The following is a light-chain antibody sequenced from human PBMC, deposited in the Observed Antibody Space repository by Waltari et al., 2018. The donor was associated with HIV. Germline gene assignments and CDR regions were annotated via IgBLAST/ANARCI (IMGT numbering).Light chain of an antibody. CDR2: EGS. CDR3: CSYAGSSSLVV. Sequence: QSALTQPASVSGSRGQSITISCTGISSDVGSHNLVSWYQKHPGKAPKVMIFEGSKRPSGVSNRFPGSKSGNTASLTISGLQAEDEADYYCCSYAGSSSLVVFGGGTKLTVL. CDR1: SSDVGSHNL. J-gene: IGLJ2*01. V-gene: IGLV2-23*01.